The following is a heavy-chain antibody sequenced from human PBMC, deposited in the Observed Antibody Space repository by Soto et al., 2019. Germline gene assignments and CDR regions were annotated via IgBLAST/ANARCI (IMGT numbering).Heavy chain of an antibody. CDR2: IYYSGST. J-gene: IGHJ3*02. CDR3: ASNWNSDAFDI. CDR1: GCSVSSGSYY. D-gene: IGHD1-1*01. Sequence: SETLSLTCPVSGCSVSSGSYYWSWIRQPPGKGLEWIGYIYYSGSTNYNPSLKSRVTISVDTSKNQFSLKLSSVTAADTAVYYCASNWNSDAFDIWGQGTMVTVSS. V-gene: IGHV4-61*01.